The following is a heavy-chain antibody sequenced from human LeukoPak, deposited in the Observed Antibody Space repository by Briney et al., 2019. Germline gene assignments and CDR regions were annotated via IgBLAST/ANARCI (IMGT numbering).Heavy chain of an antibody. D-gene: IGHD1/OR15-1a*01. CDR2: ISASGGNT. J-gene: IGHJ4*01. CDR1: GFTFRRYA. V-gene: IGHV3-23*01. Sequence: GRSLSLSCAASGFTFRRYAMSWVRQAPGKGLEWVSAISASGGNTYYADSVKGRFTIPRDNYKNPMYLQMNSLRAEDTAVYYCATSSHQASQNNYYFDYWGQGTLVTVSS. CDR3: ATSSHQASQNNYYFDY.